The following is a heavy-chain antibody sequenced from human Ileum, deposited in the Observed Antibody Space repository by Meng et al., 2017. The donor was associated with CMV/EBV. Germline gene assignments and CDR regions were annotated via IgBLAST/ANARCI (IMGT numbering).Heavy chain of an antibody. CDR1: GFTFSSYA. D-gene: IGHD2-2*01. Sequence: GESLKISCAASGFTFSSYAMSWVRQAPGKGLEWVSAIRGSGGSTYYADAVKGRFTISRDNSKNSLYLQMNSLRAEDTAVYYCARDCSSTSCYRTGFDPWGQGTLVTVSS. J-gene: IGHJ5*02. CDR2: IRGSGGST. V-gene: IGHV3-23*01. CDR3: ARDCSSTSCYRTGFDP.